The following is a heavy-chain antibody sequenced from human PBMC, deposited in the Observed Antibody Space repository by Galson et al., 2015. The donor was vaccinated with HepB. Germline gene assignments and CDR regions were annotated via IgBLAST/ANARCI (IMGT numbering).Heavy chain of an antibody. Sequence: SLRLSCAASGFSFSSYAMHWVRQAPGKGLEWVALISNDGTTKLYADSVEGRFTISRDISKNMLYLQMNSLRAEDTAVYYCAKDRNTDLVHYCDFWGQGTLVTVSS. V-gene: IGHV3-30*18. J-gene: IGHJ4*02. CDR3: AKDRNTDLVHYCDF. CDR1: GFSFSSYA. D-gene: IGHD5-18*01. CDR2: ISNDGTTK.